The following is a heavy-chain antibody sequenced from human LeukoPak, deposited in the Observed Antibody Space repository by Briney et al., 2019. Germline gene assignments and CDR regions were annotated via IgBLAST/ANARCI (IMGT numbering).Heavy chain of an antibody. D-gene: IGHD3-10*01. CDR1: GYTFSTYG. J-gene: IGHJ1*01. Sequence: GASVKVSCTASGYTFSTYGISWVRQAPGQGLEWMGWISNYNGKTNYAQKFQGRVTMTTDTPTRTAYMDLRSLRSDDTAVYYCSGDYKAVGDFQLWGQGTLVAVSS. V-gene: IGHV1-18*01. CDR2: ISNYNGKT. CDR3: SGDYKAVGDFQL.